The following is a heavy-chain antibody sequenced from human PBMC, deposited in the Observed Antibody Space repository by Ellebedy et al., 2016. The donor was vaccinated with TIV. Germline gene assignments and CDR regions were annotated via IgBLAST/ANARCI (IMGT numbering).Heavy chain of an antibody. CDR2: ISASGDRT. V-gene: IGHV3-23*01. J-gene: IGHJ4*02. CDR1: GFTFSSHH. Sequence: GESLKISXAASGFTFSSHHMVWVRQAPGKGLESVASISASGDRTYYADSVKGRFTISRDNSKNTVYLQMNSLRSEDTAVYYCRPGHYSDAWGQGTLVTVSS. CDR3: RPGHYSDA.